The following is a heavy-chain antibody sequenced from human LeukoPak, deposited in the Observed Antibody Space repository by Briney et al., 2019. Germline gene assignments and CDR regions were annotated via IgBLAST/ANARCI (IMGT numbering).Heavy chain of an antibody. J-gene: IGHJ4*02. CDR2: IYDGGYT. CDR3: ARDRGDGYNSGYFEY. V-gene: IGHV3-53*01. Sequence: GGSLRLSCAASGFVVSSNYVSWVRLAPGKGLEWVSVIYDGGYTYYADSVKGRFTIPRDNSKNTVYLQMNSLRAEDTAVYYCARDRGDGYNSGYFEYSGQGTLVTVSS. CDR1: GFVVSSNY. D-gene: IGHD5-24*01.